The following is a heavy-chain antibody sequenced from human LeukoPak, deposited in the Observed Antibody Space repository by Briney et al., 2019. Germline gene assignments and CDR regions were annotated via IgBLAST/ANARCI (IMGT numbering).Heavy chain of an antibody. CDR1: GGSISSYY. V-gene: IGHV4-59*01. CDR2: IYYSGST. Sequence: SETLSLTCTVSGGSISSYYWSWIRQPPGKGLEWIGYIYYSGSTNYNPSLKSRVTISVDTSKDQFSLKLSSVTAADTAVYYCARDKGSGSYFGHFGMDLWGQGTTVTVSS. J-gene: IGHJ6*02. CDR3: ARDKGSGSYFGHFGMDL. D-gene: IGHD1-26*01.